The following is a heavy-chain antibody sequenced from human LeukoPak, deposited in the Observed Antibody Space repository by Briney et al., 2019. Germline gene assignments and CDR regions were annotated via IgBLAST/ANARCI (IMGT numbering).Heavy chain of an antibody. CDR3: ARGHNYYDSSGYYY. V-gene: IGHV4-34*01. CDR2: INHSGST. J-gene: IGHJ4*02. CDR1: GGSFSGYY. Sequence: SETLSLTCAVYGGSFSGYYWSWIRQPPGKGLEWIGEINHSGSTNYNPSLKSRVTISVDTSKNQFSLKLSSVTAADTVVYYCARGHNYYDSSGYYYWGQGTLVTVSS. D-gene: IGHD3-22*01.